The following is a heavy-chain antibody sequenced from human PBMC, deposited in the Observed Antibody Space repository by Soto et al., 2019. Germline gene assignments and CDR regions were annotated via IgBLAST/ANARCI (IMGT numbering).Heavy chain of an antibody. V-gene: IGHV3-48*01. J-gene: IGHJ6*03. D-gene: IGHD1-1*01. CDR3: ARDHEGGERYLVDYYYYMDV. CDR1: GFTFSSYS. Sequence: PGGSLRLSCAASGFTFSSYSMNWVRQAPGKGLEWVSYISSSSSTIYYADSVKGRFTISRDNAKNSLYLQMNSLRAEDTAVYYCARDHEGGERYLVDYYYYMDVWGKGTTVTVSS. CDR2: ISSSSSTI.